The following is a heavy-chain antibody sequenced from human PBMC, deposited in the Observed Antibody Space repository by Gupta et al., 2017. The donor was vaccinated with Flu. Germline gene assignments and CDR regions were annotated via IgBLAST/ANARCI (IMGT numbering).Heavy chain of an antibody. Sequence: QVQLQQSGPGLVKPSQTLSLTCAISGDSVSSNSAAWNWIRQSPSRGLEWLGRTYYRSKWYNDYAVSVKSRITINPDTSKNQCSLQLNSVTTEDTAVYYCARELYSSREVFNWFDPWGQGTLVTVPS. CDR1: GDSVSSNSAA. D-gene: IGHD5-18*01. CDR2: TYYRSKWYN. J-gene: IGHJ5*02. CDR3: ARELYSSREVFNWFDP. V-gene: IGHV6-1*01.